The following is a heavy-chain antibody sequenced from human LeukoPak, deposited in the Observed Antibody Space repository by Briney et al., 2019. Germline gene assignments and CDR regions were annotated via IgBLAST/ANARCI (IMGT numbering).Heavy chain of an antibody. J-gene: IGHJ4*02. CDR3: AGYCSGGSCYSGFDY. Sequence: SETLSLTCTVSGGSISSSSYYWGWIRQPPGKGLEWIGEINHSGSTNYNPSLKSRVTISVDTSKNQFSLKLSSVTAADTAVYYCAGYCSGGSCYSGFDYWGQGTLVTVSS. V-gene: IGHV4-39*07. CDR2: INHSGST. D-gene: IGHD2-15*01. CDR1: GGSISSSSYY.